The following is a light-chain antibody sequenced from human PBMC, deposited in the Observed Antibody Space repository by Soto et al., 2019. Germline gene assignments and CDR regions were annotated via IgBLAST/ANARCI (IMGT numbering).Light chain of an antibody. CDR1: QNIRNL. Sequence: DIQLTQSPSTLSAAVVDSVTITCRASQNIRNLLAWYQQKPGKAPKPLIFDASTLKTGVPSRFGGSGSGAEFTLTISSLQPDDFATYHCQQYDSYLWTFGQGTKVDIK. CDR3: QQYDSYLWT. V-gene: IGKV1-5*01. J-gene: IGKJ1*01. CDR2: DAS.